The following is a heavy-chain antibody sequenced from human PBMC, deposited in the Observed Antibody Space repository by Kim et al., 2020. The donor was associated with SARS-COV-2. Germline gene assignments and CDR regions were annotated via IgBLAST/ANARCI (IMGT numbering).Heavy chain of an antibody. Sequence: GGSLRLSCTGSGFTFGDYAMSWVRQAPGKGLEWVGVIRNKAYGGRAEYAASVKGRFSIARDESTSIAYLQMNSLKTEDTAVYDCIRDLYATGPTRCVYSWGQGTLVTVSS. D-gene: IGHD2-8*01. CDR1: GFTFGDYA. J-gene: IGHJ4*02. CDR2: IRNKAYGGRA. CDR3: IRDLYATGPTRCVYS. V-gene: IGHV3-49*04.